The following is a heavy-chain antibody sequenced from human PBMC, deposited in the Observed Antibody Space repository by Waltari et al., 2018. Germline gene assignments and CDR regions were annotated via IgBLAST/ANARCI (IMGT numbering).Heavy chain of an antibody. CDR1: GYSISSGYY. Sequence: QVQLQESGPGLVKPSETLSLTCAVSGYSISSGYYWGWIRQPPGKGLEWIGRIYHSGSTYYNPSLKSRVTISVDTSKNQFSLKLSSVTAADTAVYYCAREGVSSSWSYWGQGTLVTVSS. J-gene: IGHJ4*02. D-gene: IGHD6-13*01. CDR2: IYHSGST. CDR3: AREGVSSSWSY. V-gene: IGHV4-38-2*02.